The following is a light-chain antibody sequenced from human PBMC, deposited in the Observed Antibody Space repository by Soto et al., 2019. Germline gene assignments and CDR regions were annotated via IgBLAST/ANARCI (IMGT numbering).Light chain of an antibody. Sequence: DIQMTQSPSSLSASLGDRVTITCRASQDTGTSLAWYQHQPGKVPKLLIYAASALRPGVPSRFSGSGSGTDFSLTISSLQPEDVATYYCQKYYSAPFTFGPGTKVDI. J-gene: IGKJ3*01. V-gene: IGKV1-27*01. CDR1: QDTGTS. CDR2: AAS. CDR3: QKYYSAPFT.